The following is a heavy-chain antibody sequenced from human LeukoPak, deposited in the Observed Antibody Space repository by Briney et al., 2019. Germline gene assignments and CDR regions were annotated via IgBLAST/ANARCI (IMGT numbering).Heavy chain of an antibody. CDR3: AKFWRGAQYSGSGSYYFEGGFDY. Sequence: GGSLRLSCAASGFSFSSYGMHWVRQAPGKGLEWVAVISDDGSKIHYADSVKGRFTISRDNSKNTLNLQMNSLRAEDTAVYYCAKFWRGAQYSGSGSYYFEGGFDYWGRGTLVTVSS. J-gene: IGHJ4*02. CDR2: ISDDGSKI. V-gene: IGHV3-30*18. D-gene: IGHD3-10*01. CDR1: GFSFSSYG.